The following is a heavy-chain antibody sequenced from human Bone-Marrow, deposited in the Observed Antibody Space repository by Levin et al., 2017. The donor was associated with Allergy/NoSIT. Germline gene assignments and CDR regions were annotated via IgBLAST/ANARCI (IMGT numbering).Heavy chain of an antibody. CDR3: ARVRPVAGNSLDY. J-gene: IGHJ4*02. Sequence: GESLKISCKASGYTFTDYYIHWVRQAPGQGLEWMGRINPNSGDTSYAQRFQGRLTMTRDASMNTAYMELSRLRSDDTAVYSCARVRPVAGNSLDYWGQGTLVTVSS. CDR1: GYTFTDYY. D-gene: IGHD6-19*01. V-gene: IGHV1-2*06. CDR2: INPNSGDT.